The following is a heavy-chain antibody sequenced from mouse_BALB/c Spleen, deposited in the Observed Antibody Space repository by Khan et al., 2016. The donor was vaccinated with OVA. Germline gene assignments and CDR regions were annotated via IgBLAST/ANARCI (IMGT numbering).Heavy chain of an antibody. J-gene: IGHJ4*01. CDR1: GYTFTNYG. D-gene: IGHD6-1*01. Sequence: QIQLVQSGPELKKPGETVKISCKASGYTFTNYGMNWVKQAPGKGLKWMGWIYTYTGEPTYADDFKGRFAFSLESSASTAFLQINNTTNDDTATYFCARCSRWARDYWGQGTSVTVSS. V-gene: IGHV9-3-1*01. CDR3: ARCSRWARDY. CDR2: IYTYTGEP.